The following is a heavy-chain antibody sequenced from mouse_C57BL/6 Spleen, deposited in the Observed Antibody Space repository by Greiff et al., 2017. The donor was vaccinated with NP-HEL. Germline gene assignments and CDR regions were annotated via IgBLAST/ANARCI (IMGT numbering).Heavy chain of an antibody. CDR3: ARGYDYDGTWFAY. J-gene: IGHJ3*01. CDR2: IYPGSGNT. D-gene: IGHD2-4*01. CDR1: GYSFTSYY. Sequence: VKLMESGPELVKPGASVKISCKASGYSFTSYYIHWVKQRPGQGLEWIGWIYPGSGNTKYNEKFKGKATLTADTSSSTAYMQLSSLTSEDSAVYYCARGYDYDGTWFAYWGQGTLVTVSA. V-gene: IGHV1-66*01.